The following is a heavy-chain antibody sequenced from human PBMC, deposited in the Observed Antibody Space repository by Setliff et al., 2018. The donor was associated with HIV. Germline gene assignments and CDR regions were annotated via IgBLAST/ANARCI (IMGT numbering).Heavy chain of an antibody. CDR1: GFTFSNYA. V-gene: IGHV3-23*01. J-gene: IGHJ4*02. CDR2: ISGSDGST. CDR3: AKALPRERWLLLAPLDY. D-gene: IGHD2-21*01. Sequence: PGGSLRLSCAASGFTFSNYAMTWVRQTPGKGLECVSVISGSDGSTYYADSVKGRFTISRDNSKHTLDLHMNNLRAEDTAVYYCAKALPRERWLLLAPLDYWGQGTLVTVSS.